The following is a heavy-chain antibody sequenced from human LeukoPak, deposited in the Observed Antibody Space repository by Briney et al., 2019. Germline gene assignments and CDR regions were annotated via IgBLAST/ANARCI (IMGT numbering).Heavy chain of an antibody. CDR2: IRYDGSNK. J-gene: IGHJ4*02. V-gene: IGHV3-30*02. CDR3: ASRIVGTPDYFDY. Sequence: GGSLRLSCAASGFTFSSYGMHWVRQAPGKGLEWVAFIRYDGSNKYYADSVKGRLTISKDNAKNSLYLQMNSLRVEDTAVYYCASRIVGTPDYFDYWGQGTLVTVSS. D-gene: IGHD1-26*01. CDR1: GFTFSSYG.